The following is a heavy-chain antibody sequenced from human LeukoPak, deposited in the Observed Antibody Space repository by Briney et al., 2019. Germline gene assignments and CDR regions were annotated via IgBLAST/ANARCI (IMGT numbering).Heavy chain of an antibody. CDR2: ISRSGGST. D-gene: IGHD6-13*01. Sequence: EGSLRLSCAASGFTFDSYAMSWVRQAPGEGLEWVSGISRSGGSTYYAGSVKGRFTISRDNSKNTLYLQMNSLRAEDTAVYFCAKESSDWSWDWGQGALVTVSP. CDR3: AKESSDWSWD. CDR1: GFTFDSYA. J-gene: IGHJ4*02. V-gene: IGHV3-23*01.